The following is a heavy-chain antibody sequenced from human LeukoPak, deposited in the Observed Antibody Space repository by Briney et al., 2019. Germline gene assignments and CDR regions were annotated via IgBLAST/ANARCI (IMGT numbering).Heavy chain of an antibody. J-gene: IGHJ3*02. CDR3: ARRDIPAAMLAAFDI. Sequence: PSETLSLTCTVSGGSISSSSYYWGWIRQPPGKGLEWIGSIYYSGSTYYNPSLKSRVTISVDTSKNQFSLKLSSVTAADTAVYYCARRDIPAAMLAAFDIWGQGTMVTVSS. CDR1: GGSISSSSYY. V-gene: IGHV4-39*01. CDR2: IYYSGST. D-gene: IGHD2-2*01.